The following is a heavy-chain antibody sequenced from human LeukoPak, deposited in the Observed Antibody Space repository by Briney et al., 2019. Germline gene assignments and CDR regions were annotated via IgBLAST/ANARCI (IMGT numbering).Heavy chain of an antibody. Sequence: TGGSLRLSCAASGLTFSSYAMSWVRQAPGKGLECVSAISDSGGTTYYADSVKGRFTISRDNSKNTLYLQMNSLRAEDTAVYYCATRWTYEYWGQGTLVTVSS. V-gene: IGHV3-23*01. CDR2: ISDSGGTT. CDR3: ATRWTYEY. CDR1: GLTFSSYA. J-gene: IGHJ4*02. D-gene: IGHD3-3*01.